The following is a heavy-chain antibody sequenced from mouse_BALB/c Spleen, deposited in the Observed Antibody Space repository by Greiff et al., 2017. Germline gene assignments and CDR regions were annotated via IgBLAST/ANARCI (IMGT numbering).Heavy chain of an antibody. V-gene: IGHV1-4*02. CDR1: GYTFTSYT. D-gene: IGHD2-1*01. CDR3: ARLHYGNYYAMDY. Sequence: QVQLQQSAAELARPGASVKMSCKASGYTFTSYTMHWVKQRPGQGLEWIGYINPSSGYTEYNQKFKDKTTLTADKSSSTAYMQLSSLTSEDSAVYYCARLHYGNYYAMDYWGQGTSVTVSS. CDR2: INPSSGYT. J-gene: IGHJ4*01.